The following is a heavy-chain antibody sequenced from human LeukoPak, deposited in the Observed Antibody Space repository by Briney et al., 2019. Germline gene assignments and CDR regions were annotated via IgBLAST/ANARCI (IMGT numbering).Heavy chain of an antibody. CDR2: MSPNSGDT. V-gene: IGHV1-8*01. J-gene: IGHJ4*02. CDR3: ARGPPNWGYDY. CDR1: GYTFTSYD. D-gene: IGHD7-27*01. Sequence: ASVKVSCKASGYTFTSYDFNWVRQATGRRPEWMGWMSPNSGDTGYAQKFQDRVTMARNTSISTAYMELSSLRSDDTAVYYCARGPPNWGYDYWGPGTLVTVSS.